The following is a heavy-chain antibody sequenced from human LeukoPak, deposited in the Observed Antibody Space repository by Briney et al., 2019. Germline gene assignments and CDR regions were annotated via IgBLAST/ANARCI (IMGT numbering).Heavy chain of an antibody. D-gene: IGHD4-17*01. Sequence: GGSLRLSCAVSGFSVSTKYMTWVRQAPGKGLEWISVIYSDGSTFYADSVKGRFTISRANSKNTLYLQMNSLRVDDTAVYYCTRLTVTSGFDYCDYWGQGTLVTVSS. CDR1: GFSVSTKY. V-gene: IGHV3-53*01. CDR3: TRLTVTSGFDYCDY. CDR2: IYSDGST. J-gene: IGHJ4*02.